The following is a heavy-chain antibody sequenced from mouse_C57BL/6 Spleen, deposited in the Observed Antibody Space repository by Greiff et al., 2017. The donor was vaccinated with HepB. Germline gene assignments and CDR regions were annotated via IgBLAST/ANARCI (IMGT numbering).Heavy chain of an antibody. CDR1: GFTFSSYA. Sequence: EVMLVESGGGLVKPGGSLKLSCAASGFTFSSYAMSWVRQTPEKRLEWVATISDGGSYTYYPDNVKGRFTISRDNAKNNLYLQMSHLKSEDTAMYYCARDPPYSGYFDVWGTGTTVTVSS. CDR2: ISDGGSYT. V-gene: IGHV5-4*01. D-gene: IGHD2-12*01. J-gene: IGHJ1*03. CDR3: ARDPPYSGYFDV.